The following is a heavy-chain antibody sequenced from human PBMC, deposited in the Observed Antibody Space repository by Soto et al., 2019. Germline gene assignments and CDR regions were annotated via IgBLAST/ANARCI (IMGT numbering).Heavy chain of an antibody. D-gene: IGHD3-10*02. CDR1: GFRFSSYG. CDR2: IWNHGNTM. CDR3: ARDHDYVANALDH. J-gene: IGHJ4*02. V-gene: IGHV3-33*01. Sequence: FLRLSCAASGFRFSSYGMHWVRQAPGKGLEWVAVIWNHGNTMHYVESVKGRFTISRDNSKSTLYLQMNSLRAEDTAVYYCARDHDYVANALDHWGQGTLVTVSS.